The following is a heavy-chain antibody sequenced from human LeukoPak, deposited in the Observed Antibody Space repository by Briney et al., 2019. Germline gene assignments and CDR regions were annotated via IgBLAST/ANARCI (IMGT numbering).Heavy chain of an antibody. Sequence: GGSLRLSCAASGFTFSSYAMHWVRQAPGKGLEWVAVISYDGSNKYYADSVKGRFTISRDNAKNSLYLQMNSLRAEDTAVYYCAREGSGIAAAGTRDNWFDPWGQGTLVTVSS. CDR1: GFTFSSYA. V-gene: IGHV3-30-3*01. CDR2: ISYDGSNK. D-gene: IGHD6-13*01. J-gene: IGHJ5*02. CDR3: AREGSGIAAAGTRDNWFDP.